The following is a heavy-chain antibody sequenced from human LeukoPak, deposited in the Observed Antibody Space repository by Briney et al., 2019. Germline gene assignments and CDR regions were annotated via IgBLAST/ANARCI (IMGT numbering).Heavy chain of an antibody. V-gene: IGHV4-39*01. D-gene: IGHD1-26*01. CDR2: IYYSGST. CDR3: ARRFRWELRD. CDR1: GGSISSSSYY. J-gene: IGHJ4*02. Sequence: SETLSLTXTVSGGSISSSSYYWGWIRQPPGKGLEWIGSIYYSGSTYYNPSFKSRVTISVDTSKNQFSLKLSSVTAADTAVYYCARRFRWELRDWGQGTLVTVSS.